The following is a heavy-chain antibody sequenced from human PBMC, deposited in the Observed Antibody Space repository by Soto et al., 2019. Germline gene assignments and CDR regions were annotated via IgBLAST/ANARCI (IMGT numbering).Heavy chain of an antibody. CDR2: IIPIFGTA. J-gene: IGHJ6*02. V-gene: IGHV1-69*13. D-gene: IGHD3-22*01. CDR3: ARGSDYYDSSGYYQHAPSYYGMDV. CDR1: GGTFSSYA. Sequence: GASVKVSCKASGGTFSSYAISWVRQAPGQGLEWMGGIIPIFGTANYAQKFQGRVTITADESTSTAYMELSSLRSEDTAVYYCARGSDYYDSSGYYQHAPSYYGMDVWGQGTTVTVS.